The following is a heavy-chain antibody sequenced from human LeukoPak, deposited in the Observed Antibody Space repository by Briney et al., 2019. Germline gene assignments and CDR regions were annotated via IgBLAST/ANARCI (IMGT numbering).Heavy chain of an antibody. V-gene: IGHV5-51*01. D-gene: IGHD1-7*01. CDR2: IYPGDSDT. J-gene: IGHJ3*02. Sequence: GESLKISCKGSGYSFTSYWIGWVRQMPGKGLEWMGIIYPGDSDTRYSPSFQGQVTISADKSIRIAYLQWSSLKAADTAMYYCGRELDAFDIWGQGTMVTVSS. CDR3: GRELDAFDI. CDR1: GYSFTSYW.